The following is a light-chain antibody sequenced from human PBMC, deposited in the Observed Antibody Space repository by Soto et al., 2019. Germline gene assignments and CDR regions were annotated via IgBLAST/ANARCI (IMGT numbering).Light chain of an antibody. CDR3: QQYSRSPPT. Sequence: IVVTQSPGTLSLSPGDGATLSCRASQSVSSSYLAWYQQKPGQAPRLLIYGASARATGIPDRFSGSGYGTDFTLTITRLEPEDFAIYYCQQYSRSPPTFGRGIKVDIK. V-gene: IGKV3-20*01. J-gene: IGKJ1*01. CDR2: GAS. CDR1: QSVSSSY.